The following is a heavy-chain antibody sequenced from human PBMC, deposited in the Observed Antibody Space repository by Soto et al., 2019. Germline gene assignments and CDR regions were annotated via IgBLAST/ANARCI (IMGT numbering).Heavy chain of an antibody. CDR1: GGSISTSNYY. CDR3: ARQAPIAAAGTPFYYYYYGMDV. Sequence: PSETLSLTCTVSGGSISTSNYYWGWVRQPPGKGLDWIGNIYYSGSTYYNPSLKSRVTISVDTSKNQFSRKLSSVTAADTAVYYCARQAPIAAAGTPFYYYYYGMDVWGQGTTVTVSS. CDR2: IYYSGST. V-gene: IGHV4-39*01. D-gene: IGHD6-13*01. J-gene: IGHJ6*02.